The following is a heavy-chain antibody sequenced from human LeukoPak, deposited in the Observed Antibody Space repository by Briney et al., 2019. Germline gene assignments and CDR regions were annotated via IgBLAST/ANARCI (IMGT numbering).Heavy chain of an antibody. CDR1: GGSFSGYY. D-gene: IGHD1-26*01. CDR2: INHSGST. CDR3: ARGWGIYSGSYYVGPSYFDY. V-gene: IGHV4-34*01. Sequence: SETLSLTCAVYGGSFSGYYWSWIRQPPGKGLEWIGEINHSGSTNYNPSLKSRVTISVDTSKNQFSLKLSSVTAADTAVYYCARGWGIYSGSYYVGPSYFDYWGQGTLVTVSS. J-gene: IGHJ4*02.